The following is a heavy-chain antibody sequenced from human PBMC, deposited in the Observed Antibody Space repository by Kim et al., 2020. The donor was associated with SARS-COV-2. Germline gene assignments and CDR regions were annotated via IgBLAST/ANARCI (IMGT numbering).Heavy chain of an antibody. D-gene: IGHD3-10*01. CDR2: IYSGGSST. CDR1: GFTFSSYA. J-gene: IGHJ4*02. V-gene: IGHV3-23*03. CDR3: AKENYGSGSYLRQG. Sequence: GGSLRLSCAASGFTFSSYAMRWVRQAPGKGLEWVSVIYSGGSSTYYADSVKGRFTIPRNNSKNTLYLQMNSRRAEDTAGNYCAKENYGSGSYLRQGWGQGTLVTISS.